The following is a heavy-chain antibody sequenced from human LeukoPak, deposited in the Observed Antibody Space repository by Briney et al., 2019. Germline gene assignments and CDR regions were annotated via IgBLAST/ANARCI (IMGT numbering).Heavy chain of an antibody. CDR1: GITFSNYW. D-gene: IGHD2-21*01. Sequence: PGGSLRLSCAASGITFSNYWMHWVRQAPGKGLVWISRINSDGNSISYADSVKGRFTISRDNAKNTLYLQMNSLRAEDTAVYYCAREHTAEYYFDYWGQGTLVTVSS. CDR3: AREHTAEYYFDY. J-gene: IGHJ4*02. V-gene: IGHV3-74*01. CDR2: INSDGNSI.